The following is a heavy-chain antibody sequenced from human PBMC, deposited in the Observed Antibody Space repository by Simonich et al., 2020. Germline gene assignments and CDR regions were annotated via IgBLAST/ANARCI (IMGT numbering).Heavy chain of an antibody. D-gene: IGHD3-16*01. V-gene: IGHV1-58*02. CDR3: AALTGGSGQWWYFDL. J-gene: IGHJ2*01. Sequence: QMQLVQSGPEVKKPGTSVKVSCKASGFTFTSSAMQWVRQARGQRLEWIGWIGVGSGNTNDAQKFQERVTITRDMSTSTAYMELSSLRSEDTAVYYCAALTGGSGQWWYFDLWGRGTLVTVSS. CDR2: IGVGSGNT. CDR1: GFTFTSSA.